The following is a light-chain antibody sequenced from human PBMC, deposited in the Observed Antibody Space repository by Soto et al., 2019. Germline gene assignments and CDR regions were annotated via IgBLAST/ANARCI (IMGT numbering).Light chain of an antibody. CDR3: QSYDSSLSGWV. CDR1: SSNIGAGYD. Sequence: QSVLTQPPSVSGAPGQRVTISCTGSSSNIGAGYDVHWYQQLPGTAPKLLIYGNSNRPSGVPDRFSGSKSGTSASLAITGLHAEDEADYYCQSYDSSLSGWVFGGGTQVTVL. CDR2: GNS. V-gene: IGLV1-40*01. J-gene: IGLJ3*02.